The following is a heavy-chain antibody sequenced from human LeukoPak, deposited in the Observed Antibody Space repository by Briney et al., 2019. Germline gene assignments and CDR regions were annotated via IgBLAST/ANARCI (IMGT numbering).Heavy chain of an antibody. CDR2: MSGSGGST. J-gene: IGHJ3*02. CDR1: GFTFSSYA. CDR3: ARERQQQLEAFDI. D-gene: IGHD6-13*01. Sequence: PGGSLRLSCAASGFTFSSYAMSWVRQAPGKGLEWVSSMSGSGGSTYYADSVKGRFTISRDDSKNTLYLQMNSLRAEDTAVYYCARERQQQLEAFDIWGQGTMVTVSS. V-gene: IGHV3-23*01.